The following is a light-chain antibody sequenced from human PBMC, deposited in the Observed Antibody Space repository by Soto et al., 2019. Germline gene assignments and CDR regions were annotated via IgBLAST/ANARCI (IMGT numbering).Light chain of an antibody. CDR1: QGIDHS. Sequence: DIQMTQSPSSLSASVGDRVTITCRASQGIDHSLAWYQQKPGKVPTLLIYSASNLQPGVPYLFSGSGSGTDFTLTITSLQPEDVATSFCQEHYGGLPVAFGPGTTVDV. CDR2: SAS. CDR3: QEHYGGLPVA. V-gene: IGKV1-27*01. J-gene: IGKJ3*01.